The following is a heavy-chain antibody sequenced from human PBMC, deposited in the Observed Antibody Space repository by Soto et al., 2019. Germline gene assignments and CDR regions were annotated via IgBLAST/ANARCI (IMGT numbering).Heavy chain of an antibody. V-gene: IGHV3-48*01. CDR1: GFTFSSYG. CDR3: ARGGAGRPDY. J-gene: IGHJ4*02. D-gene: IGHD6-13*01. Sequence: EVQLVNSGGGLVPPGEPLRLSCAASGFTFSSYGMNWVRQAPGKGLEWVSYISGDTKTTNYADSVKGRFTITRDNAKSSLYLQLNSLRVDDTAVYYCARGGAGRPDYWAREPWSSSPQ. CDR2: ISGDTKTT.